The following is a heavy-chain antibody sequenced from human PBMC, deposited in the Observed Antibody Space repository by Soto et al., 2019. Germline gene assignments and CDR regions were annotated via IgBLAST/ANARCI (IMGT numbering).Heavy chain of an antibody. Sequence: EVQLVESGGGLVQPGGSLRLSCAASGFTVSSNYMSWVRQAPGKGLEWVSVIYSGGSTYYADSVKGRFTISRDNSKNTLYLQMNSLRAEDTAVYYCARLYSSGWYSFGVYDAFDIWGQGTMVTVSS. CDR2: IYSGGST. V-gene: IGHV3-66*04. CDR1: GFTVSSNY. J-gene: IGHJ3*02. D-gene: IGHD6-19*01. CDR3: ARLYSSGWYSFGVYDAFDI.